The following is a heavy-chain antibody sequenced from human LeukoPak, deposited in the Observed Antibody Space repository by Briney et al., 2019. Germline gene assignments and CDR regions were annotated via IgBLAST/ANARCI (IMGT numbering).Heavy chain of an antibody. D-gene: IGHD5-12*01. CDR2: ISGSGGST. CDR3: AKDLLDGRAANIVAKTDFFDY. Sequence: PGGSLRLSCAASGFTFKNSAMSWVRQAPGKGLEWVSAISGSGGSTYYADSVKGRFTISRDNSKNTLYLQMNSLRAEDTAVYYCAKDLLDGRAANIVAKTDFFDYWGQETLVTVSS. V-gene: IGHV3-23*01. CDR1: GFTFKNSA. J-gene: IGHJ4*02.